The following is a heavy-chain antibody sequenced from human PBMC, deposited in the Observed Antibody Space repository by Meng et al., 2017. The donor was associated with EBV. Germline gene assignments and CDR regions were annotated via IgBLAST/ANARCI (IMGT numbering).Heavy chain of an antibody. CDR3: ARNRGNGDYYFDY. CDR2: ISSSSSYI. J-gene: IGHJ4*02. V-gene: IGHV3-21*01. D-gene: IGHD4-17*01. Sequence: EGQLGGSGGGLGKPRGSLRLSWAASGFTFSSYSMNWVRQAPGKGLEWVSSISSSSSYIYYADSVKGRFTISRDNAKNSLYLQMNSLRAEDTAVYYCARNRGNGDYYFDYWGQGTLVTVSS. CDR1: GFTFSSYS.